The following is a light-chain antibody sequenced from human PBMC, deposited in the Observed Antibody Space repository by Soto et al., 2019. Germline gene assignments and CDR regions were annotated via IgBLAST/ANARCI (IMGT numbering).Light chain of an antibody. CDR2: GAF. CDR1: PSVTNY. CDR3: QQRNVWPPVT. Sequence: IVMPQSPATLSVAPGERATVSCRASPSVTNYLAWYQQRPGQAPRLLIYGAFNRATGIPARFSGSGSGTDFTLTISSLEPEDSAVYYCQQRNVWPPVTFGQGTRLEIK. V-gene: IGKV3-11*01. J-gene: IGKJ5*01.